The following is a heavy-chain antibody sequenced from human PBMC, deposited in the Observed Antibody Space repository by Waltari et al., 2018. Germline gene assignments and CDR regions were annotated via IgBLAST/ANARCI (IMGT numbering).Heavy chain of an antibody. CDR2: VDHEDGET. CDR3: ATGYYDSSGEPWFDP. CDR1: GYTFTDYY. J-gene: IGHJ5*02. D-gene: IGHD3-22*01. Sequence: EVQLVQSGAEVKKPGATVKISCKASGYTFTDYYMHWVQQAPGTGLEGMGRVDHEDGETRYAEKFQGRVTITADTATDTAYMELSSLRSEDTAVYYCATGYYDSSGEPWFDPWGQGTLVTVSS. V-gene: IGHV1-69-2*01.